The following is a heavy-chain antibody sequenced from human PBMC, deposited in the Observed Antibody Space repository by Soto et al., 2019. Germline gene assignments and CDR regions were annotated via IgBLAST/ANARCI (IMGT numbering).Heavy chain of an antibody. CDR1: GFTFSSYA. CDR2: ISGSGGST. Sequence: GSLRLSCAASGFTFSSYAMSWVRQAPGKGLEWVSAISGSGGSTYYADSVKGRFTISRDNSKNTLYLQMNSLRAEDTAVYYCAKGDTMIVVVIYDYWGQGTLVTVSS. CDR3: AKGDTMIVVVIYDY. D-gene: IGHD3-22*01. V-gene: IGHV3-23*01. J-gene: IGHJ4*02.